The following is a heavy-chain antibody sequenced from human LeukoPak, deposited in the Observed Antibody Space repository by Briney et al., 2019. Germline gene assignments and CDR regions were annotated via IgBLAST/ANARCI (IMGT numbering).Heavy chain of an antibody. CDR1: GFTFSSYS. J-gene: IGHJ3*02. V-gene: IGHV3-53*01. CDR2: IYSGGST. D-gene: IGHD3-22*01. Sequence: AGGSLRLSCAASGFTFSSYSMNWVRQAPGKGLEWVSVIYSGGSTYYADSVKGRFTISRDNSKNTLYLQMNSLRAEDTAVYYCARGRSSYYDSSGHPIGGDSDDAFDIWGQGTMVTVSS. CDR3: ARGRSSYYDSSGHPIGGDSDDAFDI.